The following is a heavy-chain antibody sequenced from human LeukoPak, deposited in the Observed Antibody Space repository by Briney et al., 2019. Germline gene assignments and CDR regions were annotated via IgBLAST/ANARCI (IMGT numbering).Heavy chain of an antibody. Sequence: GGSLRLSCAASGFTFSSYSMNWVRQAPGKGLEWVSYISSSGSTIYYADSVKGRFTISRDNAKNSLYLQMNSLRAEDTAVYYCAIYPTGYCSSTSCPSDDYWGQGTLVTVSS. J-gene: IGHJ4*02. V-gene: IGHV3-48*04. CDR2: ISSSGSTI. CDR3: AIYPTGYCSSTSCPSDDY. D-gene: IGHD2-2*01. CDR1: GFTFSSYS.